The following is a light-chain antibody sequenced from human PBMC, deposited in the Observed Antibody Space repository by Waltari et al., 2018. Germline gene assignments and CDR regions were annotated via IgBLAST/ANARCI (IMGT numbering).Light chain of an antibody. CDR2: SAS. CDR3: QQYSDTPT. Sequence: DIVLTQSPDSLAVSLGERATIPCRSSQNILYSAKNKSNLAWYQQKPRQPPKLLIYSASIRDYGVPDRFRGSGSGRDFTLTITSLQAEDVAMYYCQQYSDTPTFGPGTRVDIK. V-gene: IGKV4-1*01. CDR1: QNILYSAKNKSN. J-gene: IGKJ3*01.